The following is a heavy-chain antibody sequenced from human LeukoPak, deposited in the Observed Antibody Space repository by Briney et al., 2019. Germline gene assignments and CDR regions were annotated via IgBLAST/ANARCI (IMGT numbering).Heavy chain of an antibody. D-gene: IGHD2-2*01. V-gene: IGHV1-18*01. CDR1: GYTFTSYG. Sequence: GASVTVSCKASGYTFTSYGISGVRQAPGQGLEWMGWISAYNGNTNYAQKLQGRVTMTTNTSTSTAYMELRSLRSDDTAVYYCASGYCSSTSCYPDYWGQGTLVTVSS. CDR3: ASGYCSSTSCYPDY. J-gene: IGHJ4*02. CDR2: ISAYNGNT.